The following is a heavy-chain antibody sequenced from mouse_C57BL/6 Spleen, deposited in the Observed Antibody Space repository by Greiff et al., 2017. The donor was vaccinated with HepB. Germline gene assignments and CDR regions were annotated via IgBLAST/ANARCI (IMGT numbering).Heavy chain of an antibody. CDR2: INPNNGGT. CDR3: ARDSSGYDWFAY. J-gene: IGHJ3*01. Sequence: VQLQQSGPELVKPGASVKISCKASGYTFTDYYMNWVKQSHGKSLEWIGDINPNNGGTSYNQKFKGKATLTVEKSSSTAYMELRSLTSEASAVYYCARDSSGYDWFAYWGQGPLVTVSA. V-gene: IGHV1-26*01. D-gene: IGHD3-2*02. CDR1: GYTFTDYY.